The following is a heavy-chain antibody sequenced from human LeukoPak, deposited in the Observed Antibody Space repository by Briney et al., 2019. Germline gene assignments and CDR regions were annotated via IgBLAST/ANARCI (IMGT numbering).Heavy chain of an antibody. CDR1: GFTFSSYW. Sequence: GGSLRLSCAASGFTFSSYWMSWVRQAPGKGLEWVANIKQDGSEKYYVDSVKGRFTISRDNAKNSLYLQMNSLRAEDTAVYYCARDDLQFLEWFSYWGQGTLVTVSS. D-gene: IGHD3-3*01. V-gene: IGHV3-7*01. CDR2: IKQDGSEK. CDR3: ARDDLQFLEWFSY. J-gene: IGHJ4*02.